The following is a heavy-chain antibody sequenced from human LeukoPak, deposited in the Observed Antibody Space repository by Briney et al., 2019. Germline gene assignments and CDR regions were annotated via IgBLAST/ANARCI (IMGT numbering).Heavy chain of an antibody. CDR2: INHSGST. J-gene: IGHJ3*02. Sequence: PSETLSLTCTVSGGSIRSNNYYWGWIRQPPGKGLEWIGEINHSGSTNYNPSLKSRVTISVDTSKNQFSLKLSSVTAADTAVYYCARVRGGLWKALGAFDIWGQGTMVTVSS. CDR3: ARVRGGLWKALGAFDI. V-gene: IGHV4-39*07. D-gene: IGHD4/OR15-4a*01. CDR1: GGSIRSNNYY.